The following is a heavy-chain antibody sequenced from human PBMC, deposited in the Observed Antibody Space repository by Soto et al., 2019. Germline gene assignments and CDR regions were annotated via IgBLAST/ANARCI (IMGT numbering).Heavy chain of an antibody. V-gene: IGHV4-34*01. CDR1: GGSFSGYY. J-gene: IGHJ4*02. CDR2: INHSGST. Sequence: QVQLQQWGAGLLKPSETLSLTCAVYGGSFSGYYWSWIRQPPGKGLEWIGEINHSGSTNYNPSLKSRVTISVDTSKSQFSLKLSSVTAADTAVYYCARGIKGAGAGVDYWGQGTLVTVSS. D-gene: IGHD6-19*01. CDR3: ARGIKGAGAGVDY.